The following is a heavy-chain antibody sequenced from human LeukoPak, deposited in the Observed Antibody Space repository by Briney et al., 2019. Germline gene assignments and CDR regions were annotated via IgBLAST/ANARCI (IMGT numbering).Heavy chain of an antibody. CDR3: AKDLGYSSR. J-gene: IGHJ4*02. CDR2: ISYDGSNK. D-gene: IGHD6-13*01. V-gene: IGHV3-30*18. Sequence: GGSLRLSCAASGFTFSSYGMHWVRQAPGKGLEWVAVISYDGSNKYYADSVKGRFTISRDNSKNTLYLQMNSLRAEDTAVYYCAKDLGYSSRWGQGNLVTVSS. CDR1: GFTFSSYG.